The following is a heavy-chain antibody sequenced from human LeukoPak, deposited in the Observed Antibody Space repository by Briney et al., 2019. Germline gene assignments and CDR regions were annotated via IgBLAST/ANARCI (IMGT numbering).Heavy chain of an antibody. J-gene: IGHJ4*02. V-gene: IGHV4-39*01. CDR1: GGSISSSSYY. Sequence: SETLSLTCTVSGGSISSSSYYWGWIRQPPGKGLEWIGSIYYSGSTYYNPSLKSRVTISVDTSKNQFSLKLSSVTAADTAAYYCATSIAARFDYWGQGTLVTVSS. CDR2: IYYSGST. CDR3: ATSIAARFDY. D-gene: IGHD6-6*01.